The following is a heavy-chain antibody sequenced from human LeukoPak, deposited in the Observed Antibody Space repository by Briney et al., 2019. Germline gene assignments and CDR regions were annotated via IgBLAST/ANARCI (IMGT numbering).Heavy chain of an antibody. CDR3: AREGRFLDRSPVDY. CDR2: IKSDGSST. V-gene: IGHV3-74*01. CDR1: GFTFSSYW. J-gene: IGHJ4*02. D-gene: IGHD3/OR15-3a*01. Sequence: PGGSLRLSCAASGFTFSSYWMHWVRQAPGKGLVWVSGIKSDGSSTSYADSVKGRFTVPRDNAKNTLYLQMNSLRAEDTAVYYCAREGRFLDRSPVDYWGQGSLVTVSS.